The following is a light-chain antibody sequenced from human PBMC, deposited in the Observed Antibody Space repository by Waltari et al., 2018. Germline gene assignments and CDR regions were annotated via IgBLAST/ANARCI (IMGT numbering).Light chain of an antibody. CDR1: RDISIY. Sequence: DIQLTQSPSSLSASVGDRVTITCQASRDISIYLNWYQQKPGKAPKFLIYEASNVERGVPSRFSGSGSGTHFSLTITGLQPEDVGTYYCQQYGSVPPLTFGQGTRLEI. V-gene: IGKV1-33*01. CDR2: EAS. CDR3: QQYGSVPPLT. J-gene: IGKJ5*01.